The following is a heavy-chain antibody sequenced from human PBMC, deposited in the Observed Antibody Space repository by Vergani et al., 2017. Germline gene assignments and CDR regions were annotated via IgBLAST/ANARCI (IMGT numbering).Heavy chain of an antibody. V-gene: IGHV4-4*02. Sequence: VQLVESGGGLVQPGGSLRLSCAASGFTFSSYWMHWVRQAPGKGLEWIGEICHTEDTKYSPSLKSRVTVSVDESRNLFSLRLNSVTAADTAVYYCATIGYRRWGYYFDYWGQGILVTVSS. CDR1: GFTFSSYW. J-gene: IGHJ4*02. D-gene: IGHD2-2*02. CDR3: ATIGYRRWGYYFDY. CDR2: ICHTEDT.